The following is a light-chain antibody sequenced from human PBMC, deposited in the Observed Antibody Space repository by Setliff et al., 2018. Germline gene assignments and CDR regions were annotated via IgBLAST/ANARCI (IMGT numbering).Light chain of an antibody. Sequence: QSVLTQPPSVSGAPGQGVTISCTGSSSNIGAGYDVHWYQQLPGTAPKLLIYGNSNRPSGVPDRFSGSKSGNTASLTISGLQAEDEADYYCCSYVGSHTLRVFGTGTKVTVL. V-gene: IGLV1-40*01. CDR1: SSNIGAGYD. J-gene: IGLJ1*01. CDR3: CSYVGSHTLRV. CDR2: GNS.